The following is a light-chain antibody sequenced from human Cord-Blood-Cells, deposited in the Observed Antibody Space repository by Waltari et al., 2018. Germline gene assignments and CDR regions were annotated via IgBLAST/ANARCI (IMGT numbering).Light chain of an antibody. V-gene: IGKV1-39*01. CDR3: QQSYSTPVT. CDR2: AAS. CDR1: QSISSY. Sequence: DIQMTQSPSSLSASVGDRVTITCRASQSISSYLNWYQQKPGKAPKLLIYAASSFQSGFPQRFSGSGACTDLTLTISSLQPEDFATYYCQQSYSTPVTFGRGTKVEIK. J-gene: IGKJ4*01.